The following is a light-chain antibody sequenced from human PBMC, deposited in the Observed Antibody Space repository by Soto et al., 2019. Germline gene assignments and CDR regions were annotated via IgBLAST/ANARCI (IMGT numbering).Light chain of an antibody. V-gene: IGLV2-14*03. J-gene: IGLJ1*01. CDR3: SSYTSSSTRV. CDR1: SSDVGAYGF. Sequence: QSALPQPASVSGSPGQSITLSCTGTSSDVGAYGFVSWYQQHPDKAPKLMIYEVSYRPPGVSNRFSGSKSVNTATLTSSGLQAEDEADYYCSSYTSSSTRVFGTGTKLTVL. CDR2: EVS.